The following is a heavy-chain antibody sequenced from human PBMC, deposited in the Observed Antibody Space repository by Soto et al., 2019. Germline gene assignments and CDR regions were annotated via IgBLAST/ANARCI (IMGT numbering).Heavy chain of an antibody. CDR3: AREGPDDSSGYDTIDY. V-gene: IGHV4-30-4*01. CDR2: IYYSGST. CDR1: GGSISSGDYY. D-gene: IGHD3-22*01. Sequence: SETLSLTCTVSGGSISSGDYYWSWIRQPPGKGLEWIGYIYYSGSTYYNPSLKSRVTISVDTSKNQFSLKLSSVTAADTAVYYCAREGPDDSSGYDTIDYWGQGTLVTVSS. J-gene: IGHJ4*02.